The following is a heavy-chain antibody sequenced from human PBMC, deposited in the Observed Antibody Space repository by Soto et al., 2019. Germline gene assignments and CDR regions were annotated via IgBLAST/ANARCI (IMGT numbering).Heavy chain of an antibody. D-gene: IGHD6-19*01. Sequence: EVQLLESGGGLVQPGGSLRLSCAASGFTFSSYAMSWVRQAPGKGLEWVSVISGSGGSTYYADSVKGRFTISRDNSKNTLYLQRNSLRAEDTAVYYCASSSSGWYFDYWGQGTLVTVSS. V-gene: IGHV3-23*01. J-gene: IGHJ4*02. CDR1: GFTFSSYA. CDR3: ASSSSGWYFDY. CDR2: ISGSGGST.